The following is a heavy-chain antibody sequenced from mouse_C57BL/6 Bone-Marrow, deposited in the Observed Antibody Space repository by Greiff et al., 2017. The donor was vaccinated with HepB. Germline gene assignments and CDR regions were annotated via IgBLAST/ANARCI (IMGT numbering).Heavy chain of an antibody. CDR3: ARDDYDVYAMDY. V-gene: IGHV1-81*01. Sequence: QVQLQQSGAELARPGASVKLSCKASGYTFTSYGISWVKQRTGQGLEWIGEIYPRSGNTYYNEKFKGKATLAADKSSSTAYMELRSLTSEDSAVYFCARDDYDVYAMDYWGQGTSVTVSS. D-gene: IGHD2-4*01. CDR2: IYPRSGNT. J-gene: IGHJ4*01. CDR1: GYTFTSYG.